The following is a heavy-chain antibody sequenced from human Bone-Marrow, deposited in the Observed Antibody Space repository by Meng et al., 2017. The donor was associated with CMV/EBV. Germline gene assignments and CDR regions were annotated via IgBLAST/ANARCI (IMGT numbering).Heavy chain of an antibody. CDR3: AREIVGATLAEYFQH. V-gene: IGHV4-38-2*02. J-gene: IGHJ1*01. Sequence: GSLRLSCTVSGYSISSGYYWGWIRQPPGKGLEWIGSIYHSGSTYYNPSLKSRVTISVDTSKNQFSLKLSSVTAADTAVYYCAREIVGATLAEYFQHWGQGTLVTVSS. CDR2: IYHSGST. CDR1: GYSISSGYY. D-gene: IGHD1-26*01.